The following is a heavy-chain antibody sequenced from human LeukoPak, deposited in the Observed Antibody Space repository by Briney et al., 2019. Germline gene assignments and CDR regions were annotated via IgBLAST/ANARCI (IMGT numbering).Heavy chain of an antibody. J-gene: IGHJ4*02. D-gene: IGHD6-19*01. CDR1: GGTFSSYA. CDR3: ARDRSSGWSFDY. V-gene: IGHV1-69*05. Sequence: ASVKVSCKASGGTFSSYAISWVRQAPGQGLEWMGGIIPIFGTANYAQKFQGRVTITTDESTSTAYMELSSLRSEDTAVYYCARDRSSGWSFDYWGQGILVTASS. CDR2: IIPIFGTA.